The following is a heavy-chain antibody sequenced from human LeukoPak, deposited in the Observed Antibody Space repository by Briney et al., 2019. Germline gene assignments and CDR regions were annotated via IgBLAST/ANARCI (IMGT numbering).Heavy chain of an antibody. Sequence: GGSLRLSCAASGFSVSTNYMTWVRQAPGTGLEWVSVIYSGGTTYYADSVKGRFTISRDNSKNTLYLQMNSLKTEDTAVYYCTTSSRIMITFGGVIVGYYFDYWGQGTLVTVSS. CDR1: GFSVSTNY. CDR3: TTSSRIMITFGGVIVGYYFDY. CDR2: IYSGGTT. D-gene: IGHD3-16*02. V-gene: IGHV3-53*01. J-gene: IGHJ4*02.